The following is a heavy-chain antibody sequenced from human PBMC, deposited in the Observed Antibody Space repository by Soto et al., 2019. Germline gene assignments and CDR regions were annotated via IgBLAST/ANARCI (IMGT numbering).Heavy chain of an antibody. J-gene: IGHJ4*02. CDR3: ARDRSLMYSGSSPPFDY. V-gene: IGHV1-69*12. D-gene: IGHD1-26*01. Sequence: QVQLVQSGAEVKKPGSSVKVSCKASGGTFSSYAISWVRQAPGQGLEWMGGIIPIFGTANYAQKFQGRVTITADESTSTAYMELSSLRSEDTAVYYCARDRSLMYSGSSPPFDYWGQGTLVTVSS. CDR2: IIPIFGTA. CDR1: GGTFSSYA.